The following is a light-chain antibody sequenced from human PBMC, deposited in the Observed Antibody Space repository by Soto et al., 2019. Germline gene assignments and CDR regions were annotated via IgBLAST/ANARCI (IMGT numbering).Light chain of an antibody. V-gene: IGKV3-20*01. CDR2: GAT. CDR3: QQYGSSVRT. J-gene: IGKJ1*01. Sequence: DIALTQSPGTLYLSPGDRAILSCRASQSVNSGSLAWYQQRPGQAPRLLIYGATIRATGIPDKFSGSGSGTDFTLTISRLAPEDFAVYYCQQYGSSVRTFGQGTKVEIK. CDR1: QSVNSGS.